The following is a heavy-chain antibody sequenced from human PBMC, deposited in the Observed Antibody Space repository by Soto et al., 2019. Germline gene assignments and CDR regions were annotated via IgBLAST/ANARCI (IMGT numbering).Heavy chain of an antibody. J-gene: IGHJ5*02. CDR2: MYYSGNT. Sequence: PSETLSLTCTVSGGSISSYYWSWIRQPPGKGLEWIGYMYYSGNTNYNPSLKSRVTVSVDTSKNHFSLKLTSVTAADTAMYYCARQPYDSTGYYYGAWGQGTLVTVSS. D-gene: IGHD3-22*01. V-gene: IGHV4-59*08. CDR1: GGSISSYY. CDR3: ARQPYDSTGYYYGA.